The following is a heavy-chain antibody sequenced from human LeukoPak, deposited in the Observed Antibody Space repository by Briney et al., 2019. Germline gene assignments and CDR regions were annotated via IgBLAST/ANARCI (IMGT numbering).Heavy chain of an antibody. Sequence: SETLSLTCTVSGGSISSGSCYWSWIRQPAGKGLEWIGRIYTSGSTNYNPSLRRRVTISEDTSKNQFYLKLSSVTAADTAVYYCARARTYSYRYWFHPWGQGTLVTVSS. J-gene: IGHJ5*02. V-gene: IGHV4-61*02. CDR2: IYTSGST. CDR3: ARARTYSYRYWFHP. CDR1: GGSISSGSCY. D-gene: IGHD3-16*02.